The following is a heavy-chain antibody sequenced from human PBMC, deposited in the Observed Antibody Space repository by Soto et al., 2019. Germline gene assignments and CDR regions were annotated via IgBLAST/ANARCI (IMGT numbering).Heavy chain of an antibody. J-gene: IGHJ4*02. V-gene: IGHV4-34*01. CDR3: ADSDGYWADS. CDR2: INHSGST. CDR1: GGSFSGYY. Sequence: SETLSLTCAVYGGSFSGYYWSWIRRPPGKGLEWIGEINHSGSTNYNPSLKSRVTISVDTSKNQFSLKVSSVAAADTAVYFCADSDGYWADSWGQGTLVTVSS. D-gene: IGHD3-22*01.